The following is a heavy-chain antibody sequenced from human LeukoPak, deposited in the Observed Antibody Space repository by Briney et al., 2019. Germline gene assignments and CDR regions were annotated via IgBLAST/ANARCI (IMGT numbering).Heavy chain of an antibody. CDR1: GFTFSSYW. J-gene: IGHJ4*02. Sequence: GGPLRFSCAASGFTFSSYWMSWVRQTPGKGLEWMANIKQDGSEKYYVDSVKGRFTISRDNAKNSLYLQMNSLRAEDTAVYYCARGVWGSYRFFDYWGQGTLVTVSS. CDR2: IKQDGSEK. CDR3: ARGVWGSYRFFDY. D-gene: IGHD3-16*02. V-gene: IGHV3-7*01.